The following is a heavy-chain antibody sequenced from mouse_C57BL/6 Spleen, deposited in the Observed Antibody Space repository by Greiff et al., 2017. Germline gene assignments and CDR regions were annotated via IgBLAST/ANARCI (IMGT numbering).Heavy chain of an antibody. V-gene: IGHV5-6*01. CDR3: ARPYYGSSPYAMDY. D-gene: IGHD1-1*01. J-gene: IGHJ4*01. CDR1: GFTFSSYG. Sequence: EVQGVESGGDLVKPGGSLKLSCAASGFTFSSYGMSWVRPTPDKRLEWVATLSSGGSYSYSPDSVTGRFPISRDNAKNTLYLQMSSLKSEDTAMYYCARPYYGSSPYAMDYWGQGTSVTVSS. CDR2: LSSGGSYS.